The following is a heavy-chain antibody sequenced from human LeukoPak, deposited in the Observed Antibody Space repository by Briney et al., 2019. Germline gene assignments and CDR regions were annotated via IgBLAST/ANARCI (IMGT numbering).Heavy chain of an antibody. CDR1: GFSLSTSEVR. D-gene: IGHD3-10*01. J-gene: IGHJ4*02. CDR2: IYWDDYK. V-gene: IGHV2-5*02. Sequence: SGPTLVKPTQTLTLTCTFSGFSLSTSEVRVGWIRQPPGKALEWLALIYWDDYKRYSPSLKSRLTITKDTSKNQVVLTMTNMYPVDTATSYCVHIGYGFLWGQGTLVTVSS. CDR3: VHIGYGFL.